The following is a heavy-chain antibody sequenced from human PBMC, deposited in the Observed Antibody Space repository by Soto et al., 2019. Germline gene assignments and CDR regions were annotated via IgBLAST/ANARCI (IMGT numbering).Heavy chain of an antibody. Sequence: RLSCAASGFTFSRSAMSWVRQAPGKGLEWVSAISGSGGSTYYADSVKGRFTISRDNSKNTLYLQMNSLRAEDTAVYYCAKRYGTTLTFDYWGQGTLVTVSS. J-gene: IGHJ4*02. CDR3: AKRYGTTLTFDY. CDR1: GFTFSRSA. V-gene: IGHV3-23*01. D-gene: IGHD1-1*01. CDR2: ISGSGGST.